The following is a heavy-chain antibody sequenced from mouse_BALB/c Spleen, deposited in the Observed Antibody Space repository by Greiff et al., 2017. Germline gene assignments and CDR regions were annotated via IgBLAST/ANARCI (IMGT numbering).Heavy chain of an antibody. D-gene: IGHD1-2*01. Sequence: QVQLQQSGAELVKPGASVKLSCKTSGYTFTSYWIQWVKQRPGQGLGWIGEIFPGTGTTYYNEKFKGKATLTIDTSSSTAYMQLSSLTSEDSAVYFCARRHYYGSMDYWGQGTSVTVSS. CDR1: GYTFTSYW. V-gene: IGHV1S132*01. J-gene: IGHJ4*01. CDR2: IFPGTGTT. CDR3: ARRHYYGSMDY.